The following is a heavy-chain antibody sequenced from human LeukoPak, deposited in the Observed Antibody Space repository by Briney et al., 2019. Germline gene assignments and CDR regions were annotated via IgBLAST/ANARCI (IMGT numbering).Heavy chain of an antibody. V-gene: IGHV4-34*01. CDR1: GGSFSGYY. CDR2: INHSGNT. D-gene: IGHD3-22*01. CDR3: ARGPYDSSRD. Sequence: SETLSFTCAVYGGSFSGYYWSWIRQPPGKGLEWIGEINHSGNTNYNPSLKSRVTISVDTPKNQFSLKLSSVTAADTAVYYCARGPYDSSRDWGQGTLVTVSS. J-gene: IGHJ4*02.